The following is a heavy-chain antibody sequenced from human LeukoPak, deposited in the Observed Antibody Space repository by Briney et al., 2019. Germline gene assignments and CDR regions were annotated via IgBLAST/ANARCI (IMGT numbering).Heavy chain of an antibody. CDR2: IIPIFGTA. CDR3: ARNLGYCSSTSCLHFDAFDI. V-gene: IGHV1-69*05. Sequence: SVKVSCKASGGTFSSYAISWVRQAPGQGLEWMGGIIPIFGTANYAQKFQGRVTITTDESTSTAYIELSSLRSEDTAVYYCARNLGYCSSTSCLHFDAFDIWGQGTMVTVSS. D-gene: IGHD2-2*01. J-gene: IGHJ3*02. CDR1: GGTFSSYA.